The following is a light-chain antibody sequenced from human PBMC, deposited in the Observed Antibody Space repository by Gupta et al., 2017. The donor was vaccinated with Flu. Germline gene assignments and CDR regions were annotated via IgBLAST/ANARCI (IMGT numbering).Light chain of an antibody. Sequence: DIVIIQSPDSPAVSLGERATTKCKTSHSVLYSPNNKYYLAWYQQQPGQPPKLLIYWASTREAGVPDRFSGSGSGTDFTLTISSLQAEDVAVYYCQQYYSTPPLTFGGGTKVEIK. V-gene: IGKV4-1*01. CDR2: WAS. CDR3: QQYYSTPPLT. J-gene: IGKJ4*01. CDR1: HSVLYSPNNKYY.